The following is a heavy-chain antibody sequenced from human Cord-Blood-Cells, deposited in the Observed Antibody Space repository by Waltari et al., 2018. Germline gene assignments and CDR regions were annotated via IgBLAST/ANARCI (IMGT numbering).Heavy chain of an antibody. CDR1: GFTFSSYW. J-gene: IGHJ4*02. V-gene: IGHV3-7*01. Sequence: EVQLVEAGGGLVQPGGSLRLSCAASGFTFSSYWMSWVRQAPGKGLEWVNNIKQDGSEKDYVDSDKGRFTISRDNAKNILYRQMNSLRAEDTAVSYCAGDVYDYVWGSYRYFDYWGQGTLVTVAS. CDR3: AGDVYDYVWGSYRYFDY. D-gene: IGHD3-16*02. CDR2: IKQDGSEK.